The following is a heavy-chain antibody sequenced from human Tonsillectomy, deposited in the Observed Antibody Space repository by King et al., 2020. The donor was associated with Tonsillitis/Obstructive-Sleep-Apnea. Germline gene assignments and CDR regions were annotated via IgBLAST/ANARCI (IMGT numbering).Heavy chain of an antibody. V-gene: IGHV1-2*06. CDR2: INPNSGGT. Sequence: QLVQSGAEVKKPGASVKVSCKASGYTFIGYYMHWVRQAPGQGLEWMGRINPNSGGTNYAQKFQGRVTMTRDTSISTVYMELSRLRSDDTADTAVYYCARGAQKDSSSPNWFDPWGQGTRVTVSS. J-gene: IGHJ5*02. CDR1: GYTFIGYY. D-gene: IGHD6-6*01. CDR3: ARGAQKDSSSPNWFDP.